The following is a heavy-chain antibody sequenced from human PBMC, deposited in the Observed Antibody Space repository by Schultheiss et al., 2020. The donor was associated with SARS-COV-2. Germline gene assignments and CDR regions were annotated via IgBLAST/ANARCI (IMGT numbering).Heavy chain of an antibody. D-gene: IGHD6-13*01. V-gene: IGHV3-21*01. CDR1: GFTFSSYS. Sequence: GESLKISCAASGFTFSSYSMNWVRQAPGKGLEWVSSISSSSSYIYYADSVKGRFTISRDNSKNTLYLQMNSLRAEDTAVYYCARDGTGIAAANIGPPDYGMDVWGQGTTVTVSS. J-gene: IGHJ6*02. CDR3: ARDGTGIAAANIGPPDYGMDV. CDR2: ISSSSSYI.